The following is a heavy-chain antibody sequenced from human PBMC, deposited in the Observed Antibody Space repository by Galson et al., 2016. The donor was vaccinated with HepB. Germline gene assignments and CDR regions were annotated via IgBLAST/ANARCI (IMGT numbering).Heavy chain of an antibody. CDR1: EFTFDTYD. D-gene: IGHD3-10*01. CDR3: ARGPCRRSSFYYGMDV. Sequence: PRHCCGASEFTFDTYDMSRVRLTNTKGLERHSAVGTAVDTYYPDSVKGRFTTSRENAKNSLYLQMNSLRAGDTAVYYCARGPCRRSSFYYGMDVWGQGTTVTVSS. J-gene: IGHJ6*02. V-gene: IGHV3-13*01. CDR2: VGTAVDT.